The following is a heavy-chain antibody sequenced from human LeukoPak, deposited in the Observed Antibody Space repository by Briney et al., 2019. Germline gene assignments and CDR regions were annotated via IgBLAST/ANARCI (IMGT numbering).Heavy chain of an antibody. V-gene: IGHV4-39*07. Sequence: SETLSLTCTVSGGSISSSSYYWGWIRQPPGKGLEWIGSIYYSGSTNYNPSLKSRVTISVDTSKNQFSLKLSSVTAADTAVYYCARMRGSSWYYFDYWGQGTLVTVSS. CDR3: ARMRGSSWYYFDY. J-gene: IGHJ4*02. CDR2: IYYSGST. CDR1: GGSISSSSYY. D-gene: IGHD6-13*01.